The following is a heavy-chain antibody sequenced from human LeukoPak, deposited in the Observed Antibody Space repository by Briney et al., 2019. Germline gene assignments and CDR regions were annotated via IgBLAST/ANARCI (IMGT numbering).Heavy chain of an antibody. CDR3: ARHSRERSKMATTYFDY. D-gene: IGHD5-12*01. J-gene: IGHJ4*02. Sequence: SETLSLTCTVSGGSISSSSYYWGWIRQPPGKGLEWIGSIYYSGSTYYNPSLKSRVTISVDTSKNQFSPKLSSVTAADTAVYYCARHSRERSKMATTYFDYWGQGTLVTVSS. CDR2: IYYSGST. CDR1: GGSISSSSYY. V-gene: IGHV4-39*01.